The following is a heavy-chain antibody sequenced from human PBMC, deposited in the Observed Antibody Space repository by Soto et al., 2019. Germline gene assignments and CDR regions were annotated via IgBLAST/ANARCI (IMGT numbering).Heavy chain of an antibody. CDR3: ARHGPSITMIVVVIPAENWFDP. J-gene: IGHJ5*02. Sequence: QLQLQESGPGLVKPSETLSLTCTVSGGSISSSSYYWGWIRQPPGKGLEWIGSIYYSGSTYYNPSLKSRVTISVDTSKNQFPLKLSSVTAADTAVYYCARHGPSITMIVVVIPAENWFDPWGQGTLVTVSS. CDR2: IYYSGST. CDR1: GGSISSSSYY. V-gene: IGHV4-39*01. D-gene: IGHD3-22*01.